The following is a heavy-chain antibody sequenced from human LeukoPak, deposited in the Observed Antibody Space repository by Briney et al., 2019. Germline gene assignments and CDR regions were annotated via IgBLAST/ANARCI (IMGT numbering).Heavy chain of an antibody. CDR3: ARGLAARLVQ. V-gene: IGHV3-48*03. D-gene: IGHD6-6*01. CDR2: ISSSGTTI. Sequence: SGGSLRLSCAASGFTFSSYEMNWVRQAPGKGLEWVSYISSSGTTIYYADSVKGRFTISRDNAKNSVYLQMNSLRDEDTAVYYCARGLAARLVQWGQGTLVTVSS. CDR1: GFTFSSYE. J-gene: IGHJ4*02.